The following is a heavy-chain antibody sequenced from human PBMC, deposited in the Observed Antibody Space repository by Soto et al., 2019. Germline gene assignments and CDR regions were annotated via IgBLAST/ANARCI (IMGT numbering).Heavy chain of an antibody. CDR1: GYIFVNYG. CDR3: VMVDNYVTPTPQDV. V-gene: IGHV1-18*01. CDR2: ISPYTGNT. J-gene: IGHJ6*02. D-gene: IGHD3-16*01. Sequence: QGQLVQSGDEVKKPGASVKVSCKASGYIFVNYGIAWVRQAPGQGLERMGWISPYTGNTHSATKVQGRLTMTTDTSTSTAYMDLGSLTSDDTAVYYCVMVDNYVTPTPQDVWRQGTTVTVSS.